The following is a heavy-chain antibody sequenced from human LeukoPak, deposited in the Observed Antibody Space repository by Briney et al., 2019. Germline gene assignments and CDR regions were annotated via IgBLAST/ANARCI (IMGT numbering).Heavy chain of an antibody. Sequence: GGSLRLSCAASGFTYSSYAMSWVRQAPGKGLEWVAVIWYGGSNKYYADSVKGRFTISRDNSKNTLYLQMNSLRAEDTAVYYCAKERSGWGSAFDIWGQGTMVTVSS. J-gene: IGHJ3*02. CDR3: AKERSGWGSAFDI. CDR1: GFTYSSYA. V-gene: IGHV3-30*02. CDR2: IWYGGSNK. D-gene: IGHD6-19*01.